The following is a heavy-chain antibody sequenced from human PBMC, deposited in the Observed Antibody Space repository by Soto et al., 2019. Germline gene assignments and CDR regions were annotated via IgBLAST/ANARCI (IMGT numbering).Heavy chain of an antibody. J-gene: IGHJ6*02. CDR2: VSGSTSSSI. D-gene: IGHD3-3*01. Sequence: GGSLRLSCTASGFSFSNYAMTWVRQAPGKGLEWVSTVSGSTSSSIYYADSVNGRFTISRDNSKNTLYLQMNSLRAEDTAVYYCARELYDFWSGYPYGMDVWGQGTTVTVSS. CDR3: ARELYDFWSGYPYGMDV. V-gene: IGHV3-23*01. CDR1: GFSFSNYA.